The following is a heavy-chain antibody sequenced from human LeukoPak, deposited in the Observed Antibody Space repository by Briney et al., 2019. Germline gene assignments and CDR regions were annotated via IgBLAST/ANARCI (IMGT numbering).Heavy chain of an antibody. V-gene: IGHV4-34*01. Sequence: PSETLSLTCAVYGGSFSGYYWSWIRQPPEKGLEWIGEINHSGGTNYNPSLKSRVTISLDTSKTQFSLRLSSVTAADMAVYSCARVSMVRGVQVAFDIWGQGTMVTVSS. J-gene: IGHJ3*02. CDR1: GGSFSGYY. D-gene: IGHD3-10*01. CDR3: ARVSMVRGVQVAFDI. CDR2: INHSGGT.